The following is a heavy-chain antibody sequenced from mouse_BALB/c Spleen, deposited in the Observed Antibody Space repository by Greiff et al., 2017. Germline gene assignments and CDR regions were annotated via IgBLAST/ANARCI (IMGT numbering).Heavy chain of an antibody. CDR2: ISYDGSN. V-gene: IGHV3-6*02. D-gene: IGHD1-1*01. J-gene: IGHJ2*01. CDR1: GYSITSGYY. Sequence: ESGPGLVKPSQSLSLTCSVTGYSITSGYYWNWIRQFPGNKLEWMGYISYDGSNNYNPSLKNRISITRDTSKNQFFLKLNSVTTEDTATYYCARYYPFDYWGQGTTLTVSS. CDR3: ARYYPFDY.